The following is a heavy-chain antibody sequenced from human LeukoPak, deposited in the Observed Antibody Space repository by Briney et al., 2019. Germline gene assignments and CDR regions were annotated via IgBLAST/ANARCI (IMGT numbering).Heavy chain of an antibody. D-gene: IGHD2-15*01. Sequence: GESLKISCKGSGYSFTSYWIGWVRQMPGKGLEWMGIIYPGDSDTRYSPSFQGQVTISADKSICTAYLQWSSLKASDTAMYYCARRRCSGGSCYEYWFDPWGQGTLVTVSS. J-gene: IGHJ5*02. CDR2: IYPGDSDT. CDR3: ARRRCSGGSCYEYWFDP. V-gene: IGHV5-51*01. CDR1: GYSFTSYW.